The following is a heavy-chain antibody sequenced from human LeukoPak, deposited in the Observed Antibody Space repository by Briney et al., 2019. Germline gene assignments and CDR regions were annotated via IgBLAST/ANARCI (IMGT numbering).Heavy chain of an antibody. CDR3: ARDLGSYCGAYYYYYYMDV. CDR2: INPNSGGT. V-gene: IGHV1-2*02. J-gene: IGHJ6*03. D-gene: IGHD1-26*01. CDR1: GYTFTGYY. Sequence: ASVKVSCKASGYTFTGYYMHWVRQAPGQGLEWMGWINPNSGGTNYAQKFQGRVTMTRDTSISTAYMELSRLRSDDTAVYYCARDLGSYCGAYYYYYYMDVWGKGTTVTISS.